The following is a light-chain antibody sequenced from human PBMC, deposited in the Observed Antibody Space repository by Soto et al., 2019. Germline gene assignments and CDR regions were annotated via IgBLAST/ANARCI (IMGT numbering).Light chain of an antibody. J-gene: IGLJ2*01. CDR2: DND. V-gene: IGLV1-40*01. CDR1: SSNIGAGYD. Sequence: QSVLTQPPSVSGAPGQRVTISCTGSSSNIGAGYDVHWYQQLPGTAPKLLIYDNDSRPSGVPGRFSGSKSGTSASRAITGLQAEDEADYYCQSYDISLSGSHVIFGGGTKVTVL. CDR3: QSYDISLSGSHVI.